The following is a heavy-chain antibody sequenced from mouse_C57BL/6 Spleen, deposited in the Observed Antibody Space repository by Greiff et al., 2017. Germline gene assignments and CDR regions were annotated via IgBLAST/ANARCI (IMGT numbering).Heavy chain of an antibody. CDR3: ARYDGYYVAMDY. CDR1: GYTFTDYT. D-gene: IGHD2-3*01. J-gene: IGHJ4*01. CDR2: IYPRDGST. V-gene: IGHV1-78*01. Sequence: QVQLQQSDAELVKPGASVKISCTVSGYTFTDYTIHWMKQRPDQGLEWIGYIYPRDGSTKYNEKFKGKATLTADKSSSTAYMQLNSLTSEDAAVYFCARYDGYYVAMDYWGQGTSVTVSS.